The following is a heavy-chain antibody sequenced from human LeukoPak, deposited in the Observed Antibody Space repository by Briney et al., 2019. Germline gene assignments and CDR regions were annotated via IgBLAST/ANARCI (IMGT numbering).Heavy chain of an antibody. D-gene: IGHD3-9*01. CDR1: GYTFTSYA. Sequence: ASVKVSCKASGYTFTSYAMHWVRQAPGQRLEWVGWINAGNGNTKYSQKFQGRVTITRDTSASTAYMELSSLRSEDTAVYYCASGILTGYPKYYYYGMDVWGKGTTVTVSP. CDR2: INAGNGNT. J-gene: IGHJ6*04. CDR3: ASGILTGYPKYYYYGMDV. V-gene: IGHV1-3*01.